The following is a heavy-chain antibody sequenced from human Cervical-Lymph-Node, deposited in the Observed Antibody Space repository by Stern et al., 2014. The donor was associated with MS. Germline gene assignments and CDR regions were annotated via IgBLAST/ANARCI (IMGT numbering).Heavy chain of an antibody. Sequence: QVQLVESGPGLVKPSGTLSLTCAVSGDSISSSNWWSWVRQSPGKGLEWVGDIYHAGTTNYNSTLKSRLPIAADNPKTKFSLKLTSVTAADTAVYYCVRALGSSSFRYWFDPWGQGTLVIVSS. CDR3: VRALGSSSFRYWFDP. V-gene: IGHV4-4*02. J-gene: IGHJ5*02. CDR2: IYHAGTT. CDR1: GDSISSSNW. D-gene: IGHD6-13*01.